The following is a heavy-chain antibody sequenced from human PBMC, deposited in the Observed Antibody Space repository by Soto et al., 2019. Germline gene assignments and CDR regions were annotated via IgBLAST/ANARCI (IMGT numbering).Heavy chain of an antibody. Sequence: PSETLSLTCAVSGGSISSGGYSWSWIRQPPGKGLEWIGYIYHSGSTYYNPSLKSRVTISVDRSKNQFSLKLSSVTAADTAVYYCARALRPEGYCDSSGYPLFDYWGQGTLVTVSS. V-gene: IGHV4-30-2*01. CDR3: ARALRPEGYCDSSGYPLFDY. J-gene: IGHJ4*02. CDR2: IYHSGST. CDR1: GGSISSGGYS. D-gene: IGHD3-22*01.